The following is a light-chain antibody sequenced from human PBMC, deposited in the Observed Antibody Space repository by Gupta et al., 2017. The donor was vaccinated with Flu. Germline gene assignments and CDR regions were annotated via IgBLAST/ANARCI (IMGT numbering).Light chain of an antibody. CDR2: RNN. V-gene: IGLV1-47*01. J-gene: IGLJ1*01. Sequence: VLTQPPSASPTPGPRVTISCSGSSANIRSNYGDCYQQHPGTAPKLLIYRNNQRPSGGPDRFSGSKSAASTSLAISGRRAEEEEDDYCGAWEDSRVGSSVFGTGTKVTVL. CDR3: GAWEDSRVGSSV. CDR1: SANIRSNY.